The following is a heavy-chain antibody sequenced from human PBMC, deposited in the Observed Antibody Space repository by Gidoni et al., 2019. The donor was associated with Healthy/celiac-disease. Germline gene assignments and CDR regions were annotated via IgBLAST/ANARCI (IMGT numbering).Heavy chain of an antibody. CDR1: GGSISSYY. D-gene: IGHD3-10*01. Sequence: QVQLQESGPGLVKPSETLSLTCTVSGGSISSYYWNWIRQPAGKGLEWIGRIYISGTINYNPSLKSRVTMSVDTSKNQFSLKLSSVTAADTAVYYCARGFIGSGSLHAFDIWGQGTMVTVSS. CDR3: ARGFIGSGSLHAFDI. J-gene: IGHJ3*02. CDR2: IYISGTI. V-gene: IGHV4-4*07.